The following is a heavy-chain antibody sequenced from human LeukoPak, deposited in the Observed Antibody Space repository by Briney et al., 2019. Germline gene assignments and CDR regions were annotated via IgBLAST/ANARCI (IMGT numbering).Heavy chain of an antibody. V-gene: IGHV3-30*18. CDR3: AKDMGGGSRRYYDFWSFYYYGMDV. CDR1: GFTFISYG. Sequence: PGRSLRLSCAASGFTFISYGMHWVRQAPGKGLEGVACISYDGSNKYYADYVKGRFTIARGNSKSTLYLQMNRLRAEDTAVYYCAKDMGGGSRRYYDFWSFYYYGMDVWGQGITVTVSS. CDR2: ISYDGSNK. J-gene: IGHJ6*01. D-gene: IGHD3-3*01.